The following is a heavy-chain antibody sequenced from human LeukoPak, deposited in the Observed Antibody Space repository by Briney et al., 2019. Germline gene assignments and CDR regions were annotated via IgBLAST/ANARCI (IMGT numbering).Heavy chain of an antibody. V-gene: IGHV3-33*01. CDR2: IWYDGSNQ. CDR1: GXXFSSYS. J-gene: IGHJ4*02. CDR3: ARDRSTRYFDY. Sequence: GGSLRLSXXASGXXFSSYSMNWVRQVPGKGLEWVAVIWYDGSNQNYADSVKGRFTISRDNSKNTLYLQMNSLRDEDTAVYYCARDRSTRYFDYWGQGTLVTVSS. D-gene: IGHD1-1*01.